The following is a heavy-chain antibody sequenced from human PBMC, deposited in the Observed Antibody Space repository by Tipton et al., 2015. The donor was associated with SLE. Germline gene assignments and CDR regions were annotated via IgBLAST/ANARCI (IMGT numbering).Heavy chain of an antibody. V-gene: IGHV4-4*02. D-gene: IGHD6-6*01. CDR1: GGSISSGNW. CDR3: ASEGPARTNRFDP. J-gene: IGHJ5*02. CDR2: IYHSGST. Sequence: TLSLTCAVSGGSISSGNWWIWVRQPPGKGLEWIGEIYHSGSTNYNPSLKSRFTISVDKSKNHFSLNLSSVTAADTDVYYCASEGPARTNRFDPWGQGTLVTVSS.